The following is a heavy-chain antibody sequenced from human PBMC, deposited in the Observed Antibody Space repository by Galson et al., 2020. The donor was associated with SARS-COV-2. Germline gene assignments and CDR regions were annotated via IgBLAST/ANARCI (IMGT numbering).Heavy chain of an antibody. V-gene: IGHV1-24*01. Sequence: ASVKVSCKVSGYTLTELYMHWVRQAPGKGLEWMGGFDPEDGETIYAQKFQGRVTTTEDTSTDTAYMELSSLRSEDTAVYYCATAVAVAGTRSGYYYYYGMDVWGQGTTVTVSS. CDR3: ATAVAVAGTRSGYYYYYGMDV. CDR2: FDPEDGET. CDR1: GYTLTELY. D-gene: IGHD6-19*01. J-gene: IGHJ6*02.